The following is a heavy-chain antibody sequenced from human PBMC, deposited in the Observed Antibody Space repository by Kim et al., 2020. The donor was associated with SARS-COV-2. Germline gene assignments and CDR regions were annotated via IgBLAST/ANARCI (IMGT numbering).Heavy chain of an antibody. CDR2: IADSGSRT. J-gene: IGHJ5*02. CDR3: AKPIAFHSSNAYPFQA. V-gene: IGHV3-23*01. D-gene: IGHD3-16*01. CDR1: GFTFGGSA. Sequence: GGSLRLSCAASGFTFGGSAMSWVRQAPGKGLEWVAGIADSGSRTYYADSVKGRFTISRDNSKNTLYLQMHSLRAEDTAVYYCAKPIAFHSSNAYPFQAWGQGTLVTVSS.